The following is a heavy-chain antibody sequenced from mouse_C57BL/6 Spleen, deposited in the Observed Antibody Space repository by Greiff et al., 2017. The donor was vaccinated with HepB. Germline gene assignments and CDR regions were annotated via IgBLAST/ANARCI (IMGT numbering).Heavy chain of an antibody. V-gene: IGHV5-4*01. Sequence: EVQLVESGGGLVKPGGSLKLFCAASGFTFSSYAMSWVRQTPEKRLEWVATISDGGSYTYYPDNVKGRFTISRDNAKNNLYLQMSHLKSEDTAMYYCAREVYYGNYDWYFDVWGTGTTVTVSS. D-gene: IGHD2-1*01. CDR3: AREVYYGNYDWYFDV. J-gene: IGHJ1*03. CDR1: GFTFSSYA. CDR2: ISDGGSYT.